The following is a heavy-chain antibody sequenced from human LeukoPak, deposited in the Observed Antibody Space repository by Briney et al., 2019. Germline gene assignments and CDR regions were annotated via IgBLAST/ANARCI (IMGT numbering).Heavy chain of an antibody. CDR3: AKEGVGSGSYSTHFDY. CDR2: ISGSGGST. V-gene: IGHV3-23*01. Sequence: GGSLRLSCAASGFTFSSYAMSWVRQAPGKGLEWVSAISGSGGSTYYADSVKGRFTISRDNSKNTLYLQMNSLRAEDTAVYYCAKEGVGSGSYSTHFDYWGQGTLVTVSS. D-gene: IGHD3-10*01. CDR1: GFTFSSYA. J-gene: IGHJ4*02.